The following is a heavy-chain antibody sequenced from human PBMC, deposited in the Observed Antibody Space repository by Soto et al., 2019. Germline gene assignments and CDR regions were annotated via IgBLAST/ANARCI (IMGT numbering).Heavy chain of an antibody. CDR2: IYPGDSDT. CDR1: GYSFTSYW. D-gene: IGHD6-13*01. J-gene: IGHJ6*02. V-gene: IGHV5-51*01. Sequence: PGESLKISCKGSGYSFTSYWIGWVRQMPGKGLEWMGIIYPGDSDTRYSPSFQGQVTISADKSISTAYLQWSSLKASDTAMYYCARSAAAGVYYYYGMDVWGQGTTVTVSS. CDR3: ARSAAAGVYYYYGMDV.